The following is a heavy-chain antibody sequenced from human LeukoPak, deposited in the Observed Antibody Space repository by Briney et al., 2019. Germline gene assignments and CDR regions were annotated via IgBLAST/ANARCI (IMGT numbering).Heavy chain of an antibody. Sequence: QPGRSLRLSCAASGFTFSSYWMHWVRQAPGKGLVWVSRINSDGSSTSYADSVKGRFTISRDNAKNTLYLQMNSLRAEDTAVYYCARERLRCRWFDPWGQGTLVTVSS. J-gene: IGHJ5*02. CDR2: INSDGSST. CDR1: GFTFSSYW. D-gene: IGHD4-17*01. CDR3: ARERLRCRWFDP. V-gene: IGHV3-74*01.